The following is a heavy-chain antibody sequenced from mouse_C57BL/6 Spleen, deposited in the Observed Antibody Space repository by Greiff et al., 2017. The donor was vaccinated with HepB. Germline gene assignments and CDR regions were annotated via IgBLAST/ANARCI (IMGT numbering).Heavy chain of an antibody. J-gene: IGHJ4*01. V-gene: IGHV1-50*01. D-gene: IGHD1-1*01. Sequence: QVQLQQPGAELVKPGASVKLSCKASGYTFTSYWMQWVKQRPGQGLEWIGEIDPSDSYINYNQKFKGKATLTVDTSSSTAYMQLSSLTSEDSAVYYCARYLYYYGSSYAMDYWGQGTSVTVSS. CDR1: GYTFTSYW. CDR2: IDPSDSYI. CDR3: ARYLYYYGSSYAMDY.